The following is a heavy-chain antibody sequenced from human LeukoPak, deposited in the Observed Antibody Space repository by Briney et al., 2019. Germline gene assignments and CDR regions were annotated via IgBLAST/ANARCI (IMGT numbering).Heavy chain of an antibody. CDR2: INPGDSDT. CDR3: ARQPGAGWFDP. Sequence: GESLQISCQASGYSFTSSWIGWARQMPGKGLEWMAIINPGDSDTRYSPSFQGQVTISADKSISTVYLQWGSLKASDTAMYYCARQPGAGWFDPWGQGTLVTVSS. D-gene: IGHD3-10*01. CDR1: GYSFTSSW. J-gene: IGHJ5*02. V-gene: IGHV5-51*01.